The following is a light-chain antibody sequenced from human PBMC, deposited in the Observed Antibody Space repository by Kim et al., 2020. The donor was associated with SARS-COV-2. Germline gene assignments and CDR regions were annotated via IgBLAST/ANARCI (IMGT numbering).Light chain of an antibody. J-gene: IGKJ1*01. Sequence: DIQMTQSPSSLSASVGDRVTITCRASQSISSHLNWYQQKPGKAPKVLIYAASSLHSGVPSRFSGSGSGTDFTLTISSLQPEDFATNYRQQCYSTQAWTFGQGTKVDIK. V-gene: IGKV1-39*01. CDR1: QSISSH. CDR3: QQCYSTQAWT. CDR2: AAS.